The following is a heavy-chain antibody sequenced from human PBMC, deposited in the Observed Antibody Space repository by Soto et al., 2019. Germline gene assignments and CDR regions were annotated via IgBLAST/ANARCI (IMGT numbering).Heavy chain of an antibody. J-gene: IGHJ5*02. CDR1: GFPFSSYE. CDR2: ISHSGETI. CDR3: ATLLYRSSWTNWLDP. Sequence: PGGSLRLSCAASGFPFSSYEINWVRQAPGKGLEWVSYISHSGETIYYADSVKGRLTISRDNAKNSLTLQMNSLRAEDTAVYYCATLLYRSSWTNWLDPWGQGALVTVSS. D-gene: IGHD6-13*01. V-gene: IGHV3-48*03.